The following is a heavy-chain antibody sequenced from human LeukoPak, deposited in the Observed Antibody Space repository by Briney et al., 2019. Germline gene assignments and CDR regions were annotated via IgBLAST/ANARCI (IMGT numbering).Heavy chain of an antibody. J-gene: IGHJ4*02. V-gene: IGHV4-38-2*02. CDR2: IYHSGST. CDR1: GYSISSGYY. CDR3: ARHGQLWSPFRPGYFDY. Sequence: SETLSLTCTVSGYSISSGYYWGWIRQPPGKGLEWIGSIYHSGSTYYNPSLKSRVTISVDTSKNQFSLKLSSVTAADTAMYYCARHGQLWSPFRPGYFDYWGQGALVTVSS. D-gene: IGHD5-18*01.